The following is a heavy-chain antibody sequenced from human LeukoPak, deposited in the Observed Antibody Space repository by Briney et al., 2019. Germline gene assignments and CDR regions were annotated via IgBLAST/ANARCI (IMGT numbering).Heavy chain of an antibody. CDR1: GFTFDDYG. J-gene: IGHJ4*02. CDR2: INQDGSEK. V-gene: IGHV3-7*03. CDR3: AKTPPLSSSWYFDY. Sequence: GGSLRLSCAASGFTFDDYGMSWVRQAPGKGLEWVANINQDGSEKYYVDSVKGRFTITRDTAQNSMYLQMNSLRAEDTAVYYCAKTPPLSSSWYFDYWGQGTLVTVSS. D-gene: IGHD6-13*01.